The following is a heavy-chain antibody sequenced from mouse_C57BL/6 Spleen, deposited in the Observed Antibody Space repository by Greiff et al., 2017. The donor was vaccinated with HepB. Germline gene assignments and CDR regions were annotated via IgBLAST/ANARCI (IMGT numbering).Heavy chain of an antibody. V-gene: IGHV1-81*01. CDR1: GYTFTSYG. CDR2: IYPRSGNT. J-gene: IGHJ3*01. CDR3: ARSETWDGYSLSY. D-gene: IGHD2-3*01. Sequence: QVQLQQSGAELARPGASVKLSCKASGYTFTSYGISWVKQRTGQGLEWIGEIYPRSGNTYYNEKFKGKATLTADKSSSTAYMELRSLTSEDSAVYFCARSETWDGYSLSYWGQGTLVTVSA.